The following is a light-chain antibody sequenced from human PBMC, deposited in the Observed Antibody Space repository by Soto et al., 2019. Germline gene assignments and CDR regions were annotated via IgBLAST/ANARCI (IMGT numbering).Light chain of an antibody. CDR1: QSVSSN. CDR3: QQGSTWPWT. Sequence: EIVMTQSPATLSVSPGERATLSCRASQSVSSNLAWYQQKPGQAPRLLIYAASDRATGIPGRFSGSGSGTDFTLIISSLEPEDFAFYYCQQGSTWPWTFGQGTKVDIK. V-gene: IGKV3-11*01. CDR2: AAS. J-gene: IGKJ1*01.